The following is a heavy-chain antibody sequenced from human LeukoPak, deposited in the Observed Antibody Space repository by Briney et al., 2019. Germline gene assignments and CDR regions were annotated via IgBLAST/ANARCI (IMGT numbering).Heavy chain of an antibody. CDR3: AAERRYSSSRRSSGYFDY. CDR2: ILVGSGNT. Sequence: ASVKVSCKASGFTLTSSAMQWVRQASGPRHEWIGWILVGSGNTNYPQKVQERVTITRDMSKSTACRELSSLRPEDTAVYYCAAERRYSSSRRSSGYFDYWGQGTLVTVSS. CDR1: GFTLTSSA. V-gene: IGHV1-58*02. D-gene: IGHD6-13*01. J-gene: IGHJ4*02.